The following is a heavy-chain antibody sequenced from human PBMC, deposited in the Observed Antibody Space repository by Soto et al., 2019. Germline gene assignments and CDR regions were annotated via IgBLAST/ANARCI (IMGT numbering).Heavy chain of an antibody. D-gene: IGHD5-12*01. CDR1: GGTFISYS. Sequence: SVKVSCKASGGTFISYSISWVRQAPGQGLEWVGGIIPIFGAANYAQKFQGRVTITADGFTNTAYMELSSLRSEDTAVYYCARGLSGDIVATVYYYGMDVWGQGTTVTAP. V-gene: IGHV1-69*13. J-gene: IGHJ6*02. CDR2: IIPIFGAA. CDR3: ARGLSGDIVATVYYYGMDV.